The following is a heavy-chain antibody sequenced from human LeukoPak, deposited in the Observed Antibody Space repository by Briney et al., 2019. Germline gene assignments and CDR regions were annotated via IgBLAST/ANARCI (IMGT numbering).Heavy chain of an antibody. CDR3: ARDHSYYFDTTGYYYDAFDI. CDR1: GFIFSNYW. V-gene: IGHV3-7*04. Sequence: GGSLRLSCAASGFIFSNYWMSWVRQAPGKGLEWEANIKPDGSEAHYVDSVKGRFTISRDNAKNSLYLQMNSLRAEDAAVFYCARDHSYYFDTTGYYYDAFDIWGQGTMVTVSS. CDR2: IKPDGSEA. D-gene: IGHD3-22*01. J-gene: IGHJ3*02.